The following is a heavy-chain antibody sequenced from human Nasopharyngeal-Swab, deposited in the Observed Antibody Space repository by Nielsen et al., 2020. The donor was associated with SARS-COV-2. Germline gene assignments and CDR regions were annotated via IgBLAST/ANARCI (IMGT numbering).Heavy chain of an antibody. CDR3: ARVLEYCSGGSCYSPFDY. CDR2: ISAYNGNT. V-gene: IGHV1-18*01. CDR1: GYTFTSYG. Sequence: ASVKVSCKASGYTFTSYGISWVRQAPGQGLEWMGWISAYNGNTNYAQKLQGRVTMTTGTSTSTAYMELRSLRSDDTAVYYCARVLEYCSGGSCYSPFDYWGQGTLVTVSS. J-gene: IGHJ4*02. D-gene: IGHD2-15*01.